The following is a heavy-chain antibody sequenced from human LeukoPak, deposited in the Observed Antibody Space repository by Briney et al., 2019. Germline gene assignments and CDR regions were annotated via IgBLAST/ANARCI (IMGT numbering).Heavy chain of an antibody. D-gene: IGHD3-22*01. CDR3: AKPSSGYTSFHI. CDR2: INGDGSST. Sequence: PGGSLRLSCAASGFTFSDYYMHWVRQAPGKGLVWVSHINGDGSSTNHADSVKGRFTISRDNSKNTLYLQMNSLRAEDTALYYCAKPSSGYTSFHIWGQGTMVTVSS. V-gene: IGHV3-74*01. J-gene: IGHJ3*02. CDR1: GFTFSDYY.